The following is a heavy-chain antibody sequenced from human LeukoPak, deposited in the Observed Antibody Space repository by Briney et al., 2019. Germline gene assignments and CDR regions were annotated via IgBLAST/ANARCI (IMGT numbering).Heavy chain of an antibody. CDR1: GFTLSDYY. D-gene: IGHD5-18*01. CDR3: ARGEIQSPDY. V-gene: IGHV3-11*04. J-gene: IGHJ4*02. Sequence: GGSLRLSXAASGFTLSDYYMSWIRQAPGKGLEWVSYISSSGSTIDYAESVKGRFTISRDNAKNSLYLQMNSLRAEDTAVYYCARGEIQSPDYWGQGTLVTVSS. CDR2: ISSSGSTI.